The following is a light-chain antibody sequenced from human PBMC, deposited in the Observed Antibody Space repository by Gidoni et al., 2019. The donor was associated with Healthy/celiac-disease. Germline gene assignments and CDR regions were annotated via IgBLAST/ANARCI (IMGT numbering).Light chain of an antibody. CDR1: SSNIGTNS. J-gene: IGLJ2*01. CDR3: AVWDDGLNGVI. V-gene: IGLV1-44*01. CDR2: INN. Sequence: QSVLTQPPSASGTPGQRVTISCSGSSSNIGTNSVNWYQQLPGTAPKLLIYINNVRPSGVPDRFSGSKSGTSASLAISGLQSEDEADYYCAVWDDGLNGVIFGGGTKLTVL.